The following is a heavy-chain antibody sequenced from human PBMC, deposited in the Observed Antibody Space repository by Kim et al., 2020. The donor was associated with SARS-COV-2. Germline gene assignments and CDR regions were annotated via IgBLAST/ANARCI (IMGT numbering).Heavy chain of an antibody. CDR3: AKGTGVGPMGVYAIQNLHYYYYGMDV. V-gene: IGHV3-23*01. CDR1: GFTFSSYA. Sequence: GGSLRLSCAASGFTFSSYAMSWVRQAPGKGLEWVSAISGSGGSTYYADSVKGRFTISRDNSKNTLYLQMNSLRAEDTAVYYCAKGTGVGPMGVYAIQNLHYYYYGMDVWGQGTTVTVSS. D-gene: IGHD2-8*02. J-gene: IGHJ6*02. CDR2: ISGSGGST.